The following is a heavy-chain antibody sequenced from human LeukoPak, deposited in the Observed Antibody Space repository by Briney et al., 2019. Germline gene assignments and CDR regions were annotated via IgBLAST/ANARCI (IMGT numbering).Heavy chain of an antibody. CDR2: INPSGGST. Sequence: GASVKVSCKAFGYTFISYYMNWVRQAPGQGLEWMGIINPSGGSTSYAQKFQGRVTMTRDTSTSTVYMELSSLRSEDTAVYYCARGRLSTVVSPLWDWGQGTLATVSS. CDR1: GYTFISYY. V-gene: IGHV1-46*01. D-gene: IGHD4-23*01. CDR3: ARGRLSTVVSPLWD. J-gene: IGHJ4*02.